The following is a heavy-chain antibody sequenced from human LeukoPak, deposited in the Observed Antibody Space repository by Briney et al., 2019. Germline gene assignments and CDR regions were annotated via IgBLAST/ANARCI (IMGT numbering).Heavy chain of an antibody. D-gene: IGHD3-3*01. CDR1: GYSFTDYY. Sequence: VASVRVSCKTSGYSFTDYYIHWVRQAPGQGREWVGWINTKSGGTSSARKCQGRVTMTRDPSITTVYIDMAWLTSDDTAIYFCARADFIDAGPYLIGPWGQGTLVTVSS. V-gene: IGHV1-2*02. CDR2: INTKSGGT. J-gene: IGHJ5*02. CDR3: ARADFIDAGPYLIGP.